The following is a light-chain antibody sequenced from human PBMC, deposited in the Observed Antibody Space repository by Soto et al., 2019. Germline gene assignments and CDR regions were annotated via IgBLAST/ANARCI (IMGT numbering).Light chain of an antibody. V-gene: IGLV2-14*01. CDR3: TSYTITSPYV. CDR1: SSDIGRYNF. CDR2: EAT. Sequence: QSALTQPASMSGSPGQSITISCTGTSSDIGRYNFVSWYQHPPGKAPKLIIYEATKRPSGVSYRFSGSKSGNTASLTISGLQAEDEADYYCTSYTITSPYVFGTGTKVTVL. J-gene: IGLJ1*01.